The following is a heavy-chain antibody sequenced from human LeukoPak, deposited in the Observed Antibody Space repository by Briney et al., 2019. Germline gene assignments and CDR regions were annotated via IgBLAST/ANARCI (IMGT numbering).Heavy chain of an antibody. CDR1: GGSISSYY. CDR2: IYYSGST. Sequence: PSETLSLTCTVSGGSISSYYWSWIRQPPGKGLEWIGYIYYSGSTNYNPSLKSRVTISVDTSKNQFSLKLSSVTAADTAVYYCARQNRTWIQLWSASSPFDYWGQGILVTVSS. V-gene: IGHV4-59*08. CDR3: ARQNRTWIQLWSASSPFDY. D-gene: IGHD5-18*01. J-gene: IGHJ4*02.